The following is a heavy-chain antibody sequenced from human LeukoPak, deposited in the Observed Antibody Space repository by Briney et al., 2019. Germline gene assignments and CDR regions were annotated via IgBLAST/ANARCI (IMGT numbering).Heavy chain of an antibody. V-gene: IGHV4-30-4*01. CDR2: IYYSGST. Sequence: SETLPLTCTVSGGSISSGDYYWSWTRQPPGKGLEWIGYIYYSGSTYYNPSLKSRVTISVDTSKNQFSLKLSSVTAADTAVYYCARGRIVVVPAAIYDYWGQGTLVTVSS. CDR1: GGSISSGDYY. CDR3: ARGRIVVVPAAIYDY. D-gene: IGHD2-2*01. J-gene: IGHJ4*02.